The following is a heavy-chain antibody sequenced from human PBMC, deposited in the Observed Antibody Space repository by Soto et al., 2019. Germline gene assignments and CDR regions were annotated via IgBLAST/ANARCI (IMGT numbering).Heavy chain of an antibody. CDR3: ARGLYYYDSSGYDY. V-gene: IGHV1-18*04. CDR1: GYTFTSYG. J-gene: IGHJ4*02. CDR2: ISAYNGNT. D-gene: IGHD3-22*01. Sequence: ASVKVSCKASGYTFTSYGISWVRQAPGQGLEWMGWISAYNGNTNYAQKLQGRVTMTTDISTSTAYMELRSLRSDDTAVYYCARGLYYYDSSGYDYWGQGTLVTAPQ.